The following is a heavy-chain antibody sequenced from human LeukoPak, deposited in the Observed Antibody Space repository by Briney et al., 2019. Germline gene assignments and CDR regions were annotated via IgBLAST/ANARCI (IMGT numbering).Heavy chain of an antibody. Sequence: GESLKISCKGSGYSLNSFWIGWVRQMPGKGLEWMGIIYPADSDTKYSPSFQVHVTISADKSISTAYLQWSSLKASDTAMYYCARPKRGALFDYWGQGTLVTVSS. CDR2: IYPADSDT. D-gene: IGHD3-10*01. J-gene: IGHJ4*02. V-gene: IGHV5-51*01. CDR3: ARPKRGALFDY. CDR1: GYSLNSFW.